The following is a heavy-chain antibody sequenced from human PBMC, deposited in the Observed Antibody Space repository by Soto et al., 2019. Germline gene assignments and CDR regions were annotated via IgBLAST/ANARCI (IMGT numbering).Heavy chain of an antibody. CDR1: GGFVSSGSYY. J-gene: IGHJ3*02. D-gene: IGHD1-1*01. V-gene: IGHV4-34*01. Sequence: QVQLQQWGAGLLKPSETLSLTCAVYGGFVSSGSYYWSWIRQPPGKGLEWIGEMSHSGGTHFNPSLKRRVTRSVDTPKNQFSLNIYSVTAADTALYYCARVERGTVTTVVDAFDIWGPGTMVTVSS. CDR3: ARVERGTVTTVVDAFDI. CDR2: MSHSGGT.